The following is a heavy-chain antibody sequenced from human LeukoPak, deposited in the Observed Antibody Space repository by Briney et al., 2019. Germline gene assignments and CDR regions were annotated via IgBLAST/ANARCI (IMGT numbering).Heavy chain of an antibody. CDR1: GFTFSSYS. V-gene: IGHV3-21*01. Sequence: GGSLRLSCAASGFTFSSYSMNWVRQAPGKGLEWVSSISSSSSYIYYADSMKGRFSTSRDNAKNSLYLQMNSLRVEDTAVYYCARGHSGSYQRTDAFDIWGQGTMVTVSS. J-gene: IGHJ3*02. CDR3: ARGHSGSYQRTDAFDI. CDR2: ISSSSSYI. D-gene: IGHD1-26*01.